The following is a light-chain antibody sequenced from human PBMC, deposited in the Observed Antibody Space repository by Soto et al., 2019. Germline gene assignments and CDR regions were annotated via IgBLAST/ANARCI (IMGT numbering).Light chain of an antibody. V-gene: IGLV2-11*01. CDR2: DVT. CDR3: PSSAGSYTSV. CDR1: SSDVGGYNY. J-gene: IGLJ2*01. Sequence: QSALTQPRSVSGSPGQSVTISCTGTSSDVGGYNYVSWYQHHPGKAPKLMIYDVTKRPSGVPDRFSASKSGNTASLTISGLQAEDEADYYCPSSAGSYTSVFGGGTKLTVL.